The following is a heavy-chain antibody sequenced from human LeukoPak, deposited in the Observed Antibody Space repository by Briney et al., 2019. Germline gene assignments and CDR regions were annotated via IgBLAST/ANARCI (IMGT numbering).Heavy chain of an antibody. Sequence: GGSLRLSCAASGFTFSNYAMSWVRQAPGKGLEWVSGISASGGSYYADSVKGRFTVSRDISKNTLYLQMNSLRAEDTAVYFCARKPRDCTGGTCQSAGGYYFYYWSQGTLVTVSS. V-gene: IGHV3-23*01. CDR1: GFTFSNYA. CDR2: ISASGGS. D-gene: IGHD2-15*01. CDR3: ARKPRDCTGGTCQSAGGYYFYY. J-gene: IGHJ4*02.